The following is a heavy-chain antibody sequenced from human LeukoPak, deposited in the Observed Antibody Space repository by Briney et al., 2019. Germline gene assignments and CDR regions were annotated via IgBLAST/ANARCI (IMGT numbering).Heavy chain of an antibody. D-gene: IGHD6-13*01. CDR2: IGGSGTKT. J-gene: IGHJ5*02. CDR3: AKFKGAGSSYSFNWFDP. CDR1: GFTFTKYA. Sequence: GGSLRLSCAASGFTFTKYAMSWVRQAAGKGLEWVSAIGGSGTKTFYAESVKGRFTISRDNSKNTLYLQMNSLRAEDTAVYYCAKFKGAGSSYSFNWFDPWGQGTLVTVSS. V-gene: IGHV3-23*01.